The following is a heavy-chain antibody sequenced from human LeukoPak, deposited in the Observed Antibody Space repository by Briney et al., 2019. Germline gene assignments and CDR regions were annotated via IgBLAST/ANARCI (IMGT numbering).Heavy chain of an antibody. Sequence: SETLSLTCAVYGGSFSGYYWSWIRQPPGKGLEWIGEINHSGSTNYSPSLKSRVTISVDTSKNQFSLKLSSVTAADTAVYYCARGRWALGAFDIWGQGTMVTVSS. CDR3: ARGRWALGAFDI. CDR1: GGSFSGYY. CDR2: INHSGST. V-gene: IGHV4-34*01. D-gene: IGHD5-24*01. J-gene: IGHJ3*02.